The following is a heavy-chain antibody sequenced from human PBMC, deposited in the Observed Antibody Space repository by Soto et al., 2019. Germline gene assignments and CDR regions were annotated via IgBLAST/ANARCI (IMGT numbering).Heavy chain of an antibody. CDR2: SSYTGNT. V-gene: IGHV4-39*01. D-gene: IGHD6-13*01. J-gene: IGHJ4*02. CDR1: GASITSGNYY. Sequence: HLQLQESGPGLVKPSETLSLTCTVSGASITSGNYYWGWIRQPPGKGLQWIGSSSYTGNTYFNPSPRSQVPISLDTSKNQFSLGLTPVTAPDTAVYYCESPDSSSWPAPFGSWGQGTLAPVPS. CDR3: ESPDSSSWPAPFGS.